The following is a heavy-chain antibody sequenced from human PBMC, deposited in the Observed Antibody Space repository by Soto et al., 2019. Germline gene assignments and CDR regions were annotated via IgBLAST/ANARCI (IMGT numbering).Heavy chain of an antibody. CDR2: ISGSGGAT. J-gene: IGHJ4*02. CDR1: GFIFSNYA. V-gene: IGHV3-23*01. Sequence: EVQLLESGGGLVQPGGSLRLSCAASGFIFSNYAMNWVRQAPGKGLEWVSGISGSGGATYYAESVKGRFTISRDNSKNTMYLQMNSPSAEDTAVYYCASFLSGCIGNDCFYYFGHWGQGTLVTVS. CDR3: ASFLSGCIGNDCFYYFGH. D-gene: IGHD5-12*01.